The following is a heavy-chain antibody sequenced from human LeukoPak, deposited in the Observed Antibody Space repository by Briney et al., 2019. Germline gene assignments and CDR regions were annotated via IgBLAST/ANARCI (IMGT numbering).Heavy chain of an antibody. D-gene: IGHD3-9*01. CDR3: ARAFDVLYPAYQYYGLDV. V-gene: IGHV1-8*01. CDR1: GYTFTSYD. Sequence: ASVKVSCKASGYTFTSYDIQWVRQATGQGLEWMGWMNPNSGNTACAQKFQGRLTMTKNTSISTAYMELSSLRSEDTAVYYCARAFDVLYPAYQYYGLDVWGQGTTVTVSS. CDR2: MNPNSGNT. J-gene: IGHJ6*02.